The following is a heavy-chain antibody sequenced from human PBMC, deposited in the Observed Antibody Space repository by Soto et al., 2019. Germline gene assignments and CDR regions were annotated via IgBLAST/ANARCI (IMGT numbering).Heavy chain of an antibody. Sequence: QPGGSLRLSCAASGFTFGDYWMHWVRQPPGKGPEWVSRMTGDGRTTQYADSVKGRFTASRDNAKSTLYLQMNSLRAEDTAVYYCATAEVDYWGPGTLVTVS. CDR1: GFTFGDYW. CDR3: ATAEVDY. J-gene: IGHJ4*02. CDR2: MTGDGRTT. V-gene: IGHV3-74*03.